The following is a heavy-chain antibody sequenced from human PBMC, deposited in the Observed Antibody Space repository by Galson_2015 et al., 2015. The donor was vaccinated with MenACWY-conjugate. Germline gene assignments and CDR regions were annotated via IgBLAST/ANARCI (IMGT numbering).Heavy chain of an antibody. D-gene: IGHD2-15*01. CDR1: LSPSPSPG. CDR2: INTQNDNT. J-gene: IGHJ6*02. CDR3: ARMDCSGGSCDMAGVFNGMDA. V-gene: IGHV1-18*01. Sequence: SLQSSLSPSPSPGLPSVRQPPGQGLEWMGWINTQNDNTNYAQKFQGRVIMTTDTATRTVHMDLRSLTSDDTAVYYCARMDCSGGSCDMAGVFNGMDAWGQGTTVTVS.